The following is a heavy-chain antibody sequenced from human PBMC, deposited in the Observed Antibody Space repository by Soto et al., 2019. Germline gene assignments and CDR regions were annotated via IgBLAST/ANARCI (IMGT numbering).Heavy chain of an antibody. Sequence: QVQLVQSGAEVKKPGSSVKVSCEASGGTFSSYPINWVRQAPGQGLEWMGGIIPFFGTSNYAQKFQGRVTITADDSTSTAYMELRSLRSEDTAGYDFERVGHITNYGMAVWGQGTTVTVSS. D-gene: IGHD1-26*01. V-gene: IGHV1-69*01. CDR2: IIPFFGTS. CDR3: ERVGHITNYGMAV. CDR1: GGTFSSYP. J-gene: IGHJ6*02.